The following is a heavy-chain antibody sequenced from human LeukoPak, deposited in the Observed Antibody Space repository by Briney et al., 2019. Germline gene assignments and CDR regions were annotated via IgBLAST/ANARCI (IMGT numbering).Heavy chain of an antibody. D-gene: IGHD3-10*01. CDR3: ARGMVRNYYYGMDV. CDR2: IIPIFGTA. Sequence: GASVKVSCKASGGTFSSYAFSWVRQAPGQGLEWMGGIIPIFGTANYAQKFQGRVTITADESTSTAYMELSSLRSEDTAVYYCARGMVRNYYYGMDVWGQGTTVTVSS. J-gene: IGHJ6*02. CDR1: GGTFSSYA. V-gene: IGHV1-69*13.